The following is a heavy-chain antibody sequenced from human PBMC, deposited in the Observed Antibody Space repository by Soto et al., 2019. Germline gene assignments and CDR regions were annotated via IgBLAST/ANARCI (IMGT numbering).Heavy chain of an antibody. J-gene: IGHJ4*02. CDR3: AKDEAAYYDSSGYSDY. V-gene: IGHV3-23*01. D-gene: IGHD3-22*01. CDR2: ISGSGFST. CDR1: GFTFSSYA. Sequence: RGSLRLSCAASGFTFSSYAMSWVRQAPGKGLEWVSAISGSGFSTYYADSVKGRFTISRDNSKNTLSLQMNSLRAEDTAVYYCAKDEAAYYDSSGYSDYWGQGTLVTVSS.